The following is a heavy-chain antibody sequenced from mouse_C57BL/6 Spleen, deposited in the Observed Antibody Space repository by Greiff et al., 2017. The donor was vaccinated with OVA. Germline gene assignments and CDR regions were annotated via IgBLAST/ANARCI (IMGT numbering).Heavy chain of an antibody. CDR2: IWSDGST. CDR3: ARHAPNWGYFDV. D-gene: IGHD4-1*01. J-gene: IGHJ1*03. CDR1: GFSLTSYG. Sequence: QVQLKESGPGLVAPSQSLSITCTVSGFSLTSYGVHWVRQPPGKGLEWLVVIWSDGSTTYNSALKSRLSISKDNSKSQVFLKMNSLQTDDTAMDYCARHAPNWGYFDVWGTGTTVTVSS. V-gene: IGHV2-6-1*01.